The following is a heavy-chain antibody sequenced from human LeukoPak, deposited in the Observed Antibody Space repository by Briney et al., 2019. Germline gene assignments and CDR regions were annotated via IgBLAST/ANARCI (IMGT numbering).Heavy chain of an antibody. V-gene: IGHV4-61*02. CDR3: ARRVVAGTFDY. D-gene: IGHD6-19*01. CDR2: IYTSGST. Sequence: SETLSLTCTVSGGSISSGSYYWSWIRQPAGKGLEWIGRIYTSGSTNYNPSLKSRVSISVDTSKNQFSLKLSSVTAADTAVYYCARRVVAGTFDYWGQGTLVTVSS. J-gene: IGHJ4*02. CDR1: GGSISSGSYY.